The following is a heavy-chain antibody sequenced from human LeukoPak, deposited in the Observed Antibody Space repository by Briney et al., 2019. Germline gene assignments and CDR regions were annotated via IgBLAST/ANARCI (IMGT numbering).Heavy chain of an antibody. D-gene: IGHD4-17*01. CDR1: GGSISSYY. CDR3: ARDTMYGDYFDY. CDR2: IYTSGST. J-gene: IGHJ4*02. V-gene: IGHV4-4*07. Sequence: SETLSLTCTFSGGSISSYYWSWLRQPAGKGLEWIGRIYTSGSTNYNPSLKSRVTMSVDTSKNQFSLKLSSVTAADTAVYYCARDTMYGDYFDYWGQGTLVTVSS.